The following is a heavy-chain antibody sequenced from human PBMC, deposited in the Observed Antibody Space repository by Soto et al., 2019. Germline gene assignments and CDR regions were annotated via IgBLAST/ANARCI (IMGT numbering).Heavy chain of an antibody. CDR2: IKQDGSEK. V-gene: IGHV3-7*03. J-gene: IGHJ4*02. CDR3: ARGCSGGSCYSIWFDY. Sequence: PGGSLRLSCAASGFTFSNYWMTWVRQAPGKGLGWVANIKQDGSEKYYVDSVKGRFTIPRDNAKNSLYLQMNSLRAEDTAVYYCARGCSGGSCYSIWFDYWGQGTQVTVS. D-gene: IGHD2-15*01. CDR1: GFTFSNYW.